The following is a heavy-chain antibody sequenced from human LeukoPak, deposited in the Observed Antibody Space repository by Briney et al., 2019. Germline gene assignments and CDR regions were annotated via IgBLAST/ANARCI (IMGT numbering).Heavy chain of an antibody. Sequence: PGGSLRLSCAASGFAFSSYGMTWVRQAPGKGLEWVSVISGSGGSTYYADSVQGRFTISRDNSKNTLYLQMNSLGAEDTAVYYCAKGGCSTTTCLNWFDPWGQGTLVTVSS. J-gene: IGHJ5*02. D-gene: IGHD2-2*01. CDR1: GFAFSSYG. CDR2: ISGSGGST. V-gene: IGHV3-23*01. CDR3: AKGGCSTTTCLNWFDP.